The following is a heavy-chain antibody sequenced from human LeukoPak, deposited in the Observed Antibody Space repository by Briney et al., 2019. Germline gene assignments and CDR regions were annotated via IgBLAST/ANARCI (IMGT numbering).Heavy chain of an antibody. Sequence: PGRSLRLSCAASGFTFDDYAMHWVRQAPGKGLEWVSGICWNSGSIGYADSVKGRFTISRDNAKNSLYLQMNSLRAEDTALYYCAKGKWLVSALPDYWGQGTLVTVSS. D-gene: IGHD6-19*01. CDR2: ICWNSGSI. CDR1: GFTFDDYA. J-gene: IGHJ4*02. V-gene: IGHV3-9*01. CDR3: AKGKWLVSALPDY.